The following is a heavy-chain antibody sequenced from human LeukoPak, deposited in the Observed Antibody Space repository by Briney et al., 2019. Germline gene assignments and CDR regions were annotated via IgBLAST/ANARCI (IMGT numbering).Heavy chain of an antibody. Sequence: SQTLSLTCAVSGGSISSGGYSWSWIRQPPGKGLEWIGYTYHSGSTYYNPSLKSRVTISVDRSKNQFSLKLSSVTAADTAVYYCARVYSGYEWGWYFDLWGRGTLVTVSS. CDR3: ARVYSGYEWGWYFDL. D-gene: IGHD5-12*01. J-gene: IGHJ2*01. CDR2: TYHSGST. V-gene: IGHV4-30-2*01. CDR1: GGSISSGGYS.